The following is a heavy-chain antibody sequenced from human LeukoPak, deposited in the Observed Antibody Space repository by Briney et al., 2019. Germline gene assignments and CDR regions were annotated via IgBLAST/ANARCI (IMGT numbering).Heavy chain of an antibody. Sequence: SETLSLTCAVYGGPFSGYYWSWIRQPPGKGLEWIGEINHSGSTNYNPSLKSRVTISVDTSKNQFSLKLSSVTAADTAVYYCARLRLTGYAYFDYWGQGTLVTVSS. CDR2: INHSGST. CDR1: GGPFSGYY. CDR3: ARLRLTGYAYFDY. D-gene: IGHD3-9*01. J-gene: IGHJ4*02. V-gene: IGHV4-34*01.